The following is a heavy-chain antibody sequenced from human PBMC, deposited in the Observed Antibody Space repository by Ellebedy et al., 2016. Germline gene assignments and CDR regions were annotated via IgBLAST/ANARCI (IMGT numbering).Heavy chain of an antibody. J-gene: IGHJ5*02. CDR1: GFTFSSYS. CDR2: ISSSSSYI. Sequence: GGSLRLXXAASGFTFSSYSMNWVRQAPGKGLEWVSSISSSSSYIYYADSVKGRFTISRDNAKNSLYLQMNSLRAEDTAVYYCARWQGFCSITSCYRWFDTWGQGTLVTVSS. D-gene: IGHD2-2*01. V-gene: IGHV3-21*01. CDR3: ARWQGFCSITSCYRWFDT.